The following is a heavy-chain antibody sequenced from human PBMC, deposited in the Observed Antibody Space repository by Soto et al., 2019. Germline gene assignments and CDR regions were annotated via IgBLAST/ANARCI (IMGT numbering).Heavy chain of an antibody. D-gene: IGHD3-22*01. CDR1: GYSFTSYW. Sequence: GESLKISCKGSGYSFTSYWISWVRQMPGKGLEWMGRIDPSDSYTNYSPSFQGHVTISADKSISTAYLQWSSLKASDTAMYYCARLTYYYDSSGPRGAFDIWGQGTMVTVS. V-gene: IGHV5-10-1*01. CDR2: IDPSDSYT. J-gene: IGHJ3*02. CDR3: ARLTYYYDSSGPRGAFDI.